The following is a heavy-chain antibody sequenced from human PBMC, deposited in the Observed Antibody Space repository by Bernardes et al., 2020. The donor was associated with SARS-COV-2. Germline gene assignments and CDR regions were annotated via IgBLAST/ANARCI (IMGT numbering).Heavy chain of an antibody. CDR2: IHYDDST. J-gene: IGHJ4*02. D-gene: IGHD3-16*02. CDR1: GFSFSSYH. Sequence: GGSLRLSRAASGFSFSSYHMTWVRQAPGKGLEWVSAIHYDDSTFYADSVRGRFTISRDNSKNMFYLQMNSLRPEDTAVYYCAKDRRGVGVIVPGEDYWGQGTLVTVSS. CDR3: AKDRRGVGVIVPGEDY. V-gene: IGHV3-23*01.